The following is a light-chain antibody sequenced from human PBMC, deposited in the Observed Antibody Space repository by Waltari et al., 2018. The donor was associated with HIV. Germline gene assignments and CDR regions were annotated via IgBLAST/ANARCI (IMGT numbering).Light chain of an antibody. V-gene: IGKV1-12*01. J-gene: IGKJ4*01. CDR2: GAL. CDR1: RDIGTS. CDR3: QQAQSFPHT. Sequence: DIQMAQSPSNVSAFVGGTVTITCRASRDIGTSLASYQFRPGRPPKHLIYGALQMETGVPSRCGGAGSGTEFTITITSLQPEDFATYFCQQAQSFPHTFGGGTRVGIK.